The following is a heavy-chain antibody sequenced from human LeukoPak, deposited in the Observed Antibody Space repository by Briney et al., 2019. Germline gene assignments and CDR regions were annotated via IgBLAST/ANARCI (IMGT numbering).Heavy chain of an antibody. J-gene: IGHJ4*02. CDR2: ISGSGGST. Sequence: GGSLRLSCAASGFTVSSNYMSWVRQAPGKGLEWVSAISGSGGSTYYADSVKGRFTISRDNAKNSLYLQMSSLRAEDTAVYYCARVYYGSGSPRHFDYWGQGTLVTVSS. D-gene: IGHD3-10*01. CDR1: GFTVSSNY. V-gene: IGHV3-11*01. CDR3: ARVYYGSGSPRHFDY.